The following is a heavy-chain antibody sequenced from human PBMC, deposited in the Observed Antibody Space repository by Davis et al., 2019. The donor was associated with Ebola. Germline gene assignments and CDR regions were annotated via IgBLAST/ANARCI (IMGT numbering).Heavy chain of an antibody. CDR3: ARGGSTIFGVARYNWFDP. J-gene: IGHJ5*02. CDR2: MNTNSGNT. CDR1: GYTFTSYD. V-gene: IGHV1-8*01. Sequence: AASVKVSCKASGYTFTSYDINWVRQATGQGLEWMGWMNTNSGNTGYAQKFQGRVTMTRNTSISTAYMELSSLSPEVPAVYYCARGGSTIFGVARYNWFDPWGQGTLVTVSS. D-gene: IGHD3-3*01.